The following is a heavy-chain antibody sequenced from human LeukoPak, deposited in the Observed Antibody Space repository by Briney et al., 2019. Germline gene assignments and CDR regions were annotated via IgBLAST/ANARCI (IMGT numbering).Heavy chain of an antibody. CDR2: ISAYNGNT. J-gene: IGHJ4*02. CDR1: GYTFTGYG. CDR3: ARVKLEPKSCFDY. D-gene: IGHD1-1*01. Sequence: ASVKISCKASGYTFTGYGISWVRQAPGQGIECMGWISAYNGNTNYAQKLQGRVTMTTDTSTSTAYMELRSLRSDDTAVYYCARVKLEPKSCFDYWGQGTLVTVSS. V-gene: IGHV1-18*01.